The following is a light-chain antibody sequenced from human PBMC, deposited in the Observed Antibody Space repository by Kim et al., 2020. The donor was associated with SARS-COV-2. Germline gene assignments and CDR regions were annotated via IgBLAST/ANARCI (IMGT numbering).Light chain of an antibody. CDR3: QQYGSSPYT. CDR1: QSVSSNY. Sequence: LSAGERATLSCRASQSVSSNYFAWYQQKPVQAPRLLVYGASTRPAGIPDRFTGSGSGTDFTLTINRLEPEDFAVYYCQQYGSSPYTFGQGTKLEI. V-gene: IGKV3-20*01. J-gene: IGKJ2*01. CDR2: GAS.